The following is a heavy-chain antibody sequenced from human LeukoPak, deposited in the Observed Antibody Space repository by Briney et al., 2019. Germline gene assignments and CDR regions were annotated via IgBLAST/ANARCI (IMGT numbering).Heavy chain of an antibody. CDR3: ARRLTQYDCFDP. CDR1: GDSVSGNSVT. J-gene: IGHJ5*02. Sequence: SQTLSLTCAISGDSVSGNSVTWNWIRQSPSRGLEWLGRTYYRSTWYNDYAVSVRGRITVNPDTSKNQFSLHLHSVTPEDTAVYYCARRLTQYDCFDPWGQGILVTVSS. CDR2: TYYRSTWYN. D-gene: IGHD2-2*01. V-gene: IGHV6-1*01.